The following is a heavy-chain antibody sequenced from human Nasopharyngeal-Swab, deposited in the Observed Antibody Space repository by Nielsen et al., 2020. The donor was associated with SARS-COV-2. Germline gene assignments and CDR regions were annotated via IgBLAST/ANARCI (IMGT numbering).Heavy chain of an antibody. J-gene: IGHJ4*02. CDR3: ARDMGRDGYNYPFDY. CDR2: ISSSNTI. D-gene: IGHD5-24*01. Sequence: GRQAPGKGLEWVSYISSSNTIYYADSVKGRFTISRDNSKNTLYLQMNSLRAEDTAVFYCARDMGRDGYNYPFDYWGQGTLVTVSS. V-gene: IGHV3-69-1*01.